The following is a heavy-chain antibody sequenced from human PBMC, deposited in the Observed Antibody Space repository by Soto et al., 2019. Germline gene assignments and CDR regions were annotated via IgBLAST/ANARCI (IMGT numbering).Heavy chain of an antibody. CDR2: IYNSGST. V-gene: IGHV4-59*11. Sequence: ETLSLTCSVSCRSLTNHYCAWVRPSAGEGLGWIGNIYNSGSTNYRRALKSRVPMSVDTSKDLFSLKMNSGTATDTAVFYCERSSMVPVDYLTSGGQGTVATVPQ. CDR3: ERSSMVPVDYLTS. D-gene: IGHD3-10*01. CDR1: CRSLTNHY. J-gene: IGHJ4*02.